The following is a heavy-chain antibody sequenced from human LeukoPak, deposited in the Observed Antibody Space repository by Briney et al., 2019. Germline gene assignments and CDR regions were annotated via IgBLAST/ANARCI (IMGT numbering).Heavy chain of an antibody. CDR1: GGTFSSYA. J-gene: IGHJ4*02. V-gene: IGHV1-69*01. CDR2: IIPIFGTA. Sequence: RASVRVSCKASGGTFSSYAISWVRQAPGQGLEWMGGIIPIFGTANYAQKFQGRVTITADESTSTAYMELSSLRSEDTAVYYCVREAAVAERSFDYWGQGTLVTVSS. CDR3: VREAAVAERSFDY. D-gene: IGHD6-19*01.